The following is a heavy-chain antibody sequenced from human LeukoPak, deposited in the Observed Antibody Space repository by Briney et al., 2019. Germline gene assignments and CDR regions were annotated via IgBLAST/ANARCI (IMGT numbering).Heavy chain of an antibody. V-gene: IGHV3-48*03. Sequence: GGSLRLSCAASGFTFSNYEMHWVRQAPGKGLEWVSYISSSGSDIYYADSVKGRFTISRDNAKNSLYLQMNSLRAEDTAVFYCARLRWEQTGYSSDYWGQGTLVTVSS. D-gene: IGHD4-23*01. J-gene: IGHJ4*02. CDR3: ARLRWEQTGYSSDY. CDR1: GFTFSNYE. CDR2: ISSSGSDI.